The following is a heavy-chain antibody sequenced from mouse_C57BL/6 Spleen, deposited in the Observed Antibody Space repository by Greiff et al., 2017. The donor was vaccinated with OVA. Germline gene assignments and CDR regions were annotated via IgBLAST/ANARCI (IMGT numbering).Heavy chain of an antibody. CDR3: ARWDGNYYFDY. Sequence: QVQLQQPGAELVRPGSSVKLSCKASGYTFTSYWMDWVKQRPGQGLEWIGNIYPSDSETHYNQKFKDKATLTADKSSSTAYMQLNSLTSEDSAVYFCARWDGNYYFDYWGQGTTLTVSS. D-gene: IGHD2-1*01. V-gene: IGHV1-61*01. CDR1: GYTFTSYW. J-gene: IGHJ2*01. CDR2: IYPSDSET.